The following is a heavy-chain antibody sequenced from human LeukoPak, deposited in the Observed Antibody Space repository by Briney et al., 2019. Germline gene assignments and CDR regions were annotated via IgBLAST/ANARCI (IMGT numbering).Heavy chain of an antibody. J-gene: IGHJ5*02. D-gene: IGHD5-24*01. Sequence: ASVKVSCKASGYTFTSYDINWERQATGQGLEWMGWMNPNSGNTGYAQKLQGRVTMTRNTSISTAYMELSSLRSEDTAVYYCATDLEDGYSYNWFDPWGQGTLVTVSS. CDR3: ATDLEDGYSYNWFDP. CDR2: MNPNSGNT. V-gene: IGHV1-8*01. CDR1: GYTFTSYD.